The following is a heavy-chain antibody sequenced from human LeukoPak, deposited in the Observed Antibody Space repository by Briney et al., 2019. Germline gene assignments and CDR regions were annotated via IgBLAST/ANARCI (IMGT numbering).Heavy chain of an antibody. V-gene: IGHV3-23*01. Sequence: GGFLRLSCAASGFTFSSYAMSWVRQAPGKGLEWVSAISGSGGSTYYTDSVKGRFTISRDNSKNTLYLQMNSLRAEDTAVYYCAKEFGSYYYYYMDVWGKGTTVTVSS. CDR2: ISGSGGST. CDR1: GFTFSSYA. J-gene: IGHJ6*03. D-gene: IGHD3-10*01. CDR3: AKEFGSYYYYYMDV.